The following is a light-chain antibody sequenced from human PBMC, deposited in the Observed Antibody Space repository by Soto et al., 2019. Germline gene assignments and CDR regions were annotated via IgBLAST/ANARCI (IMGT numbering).Light chain of an antibody. V-gene: IGKV3-15*01. CDR3: QQYNNGPPIT. J-gene: IGKJ5*01. CDR1: QSVSRN. CDR2: GAS. Sequence: EVVLTQSPGTLSLSPGERATLSCRASQSVSRNYLAWYQKKPGQAPRLLIYGASTRATGIPARFSGSGSGTEFTLTISSLQSEDFAVYYCQQYNNGPPITFGQGT.